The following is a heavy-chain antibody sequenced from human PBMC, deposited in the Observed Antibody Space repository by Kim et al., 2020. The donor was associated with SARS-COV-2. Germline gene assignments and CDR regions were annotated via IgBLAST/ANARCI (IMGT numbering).Heavy chain of an antibody. D-gene: IGHD3-9*01. V-gene: IGHV4-59*01. J-gene: IGHJ3*02. CDR1: GGSISSYY. CDR3: ARNYDILTGYYIDAFDI. CDR2: IYYSGST. Sequence: SETLSLTCTVSGGSISSYYWSWIRQPPGKGLEWIGYIYYSGSTNYNPSLKSRVTISVDTSKNQFSLKLSSVTAADTAVYYCARNYDILTGYYIDAFDIWGQGTMVTVSS.